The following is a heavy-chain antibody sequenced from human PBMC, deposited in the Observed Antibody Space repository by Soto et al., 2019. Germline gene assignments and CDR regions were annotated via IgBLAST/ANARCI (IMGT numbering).Heavy chain of an antibody. D-gene: IGHD4-4*01. J-gene: IGHJ3*02. CDR2: ISYDGSNK. Sequence: PGGSLRLSCAASGFTVSSNYMSWVRQAPGKGLEWVAVISYDGSNKYYADSVKGRFTISRDNSKNTLYLQMNSLRAEDTAVYYCARPDDYSNYRDAFDIWGQGTMVTVSS. CDR3: ARPDDYSNYRDAFDI. V-gene: IGHV3-30-3*01. CDR1: GFTVSSNY.